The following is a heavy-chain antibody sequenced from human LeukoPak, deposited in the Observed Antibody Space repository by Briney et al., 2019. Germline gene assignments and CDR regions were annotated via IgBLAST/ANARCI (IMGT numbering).Heavy chain of an antibody. Sequence: ASVKVSCKASGYTFTAYDINWVRQATGQGLEWMGWMNPNSGNTGYAQKFQGSVTITRNTSISTAYMDFSNLRPDDTAVYYCARGKAGDSGGHRAFDIWGQGTMVTVSS. CDR1: GYTFTAYD. D-gene: IGHD2-15*01. J-gene: IGHJ3*02. CDR2: MNPNSGNT. CDR3: ARGKAGDSGGHRAFDI. V-gene: IGHV1-8*01.